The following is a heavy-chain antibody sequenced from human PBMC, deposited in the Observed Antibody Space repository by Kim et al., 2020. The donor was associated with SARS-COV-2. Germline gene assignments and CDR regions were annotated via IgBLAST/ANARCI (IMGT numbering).Heavy chain of an antibody. D-gene: IGHD6-13*01. CDR2: ISSSSSYI. J-gene: IGHJ4*02. CDR3: ARAPRIAAAPDY. Sequence: GGSLRLSCAASGFTFSSYSMNWVRQAPGKGLEWVSSISSSSSYIYYADSVKGRFTISRDNAKNSLYLQMNSLRAEDTAVYYCARAPRIAAAPDYWGEGTLVTVSS. CDR1: GFTFSSYS. V-gene: IGHV3-21*01.